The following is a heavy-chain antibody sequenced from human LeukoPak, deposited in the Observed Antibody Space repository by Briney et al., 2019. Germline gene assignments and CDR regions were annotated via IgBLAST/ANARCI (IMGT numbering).Heavy chain of an antibody. Sequence: GESLKISCKGSGYSFTNYWIVWVRQMPGKGLEWLGSIYPSDSDTRYSPSFRGQVTISADKSVSTAYLQWSSLKASDTAMYYCARHFQGHAFDVWGQGTMVTVSS. V-gene: IGHV5-51*01. J-gene: IGHJ3*01. CDR1: GYSFTNYW. CDR2: IYPSDSDT. CDR3: ARHFQGHAFDV.